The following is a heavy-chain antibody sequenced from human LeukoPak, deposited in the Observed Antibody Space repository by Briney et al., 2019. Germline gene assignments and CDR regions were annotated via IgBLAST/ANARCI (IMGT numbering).Heavy chain of an antibody. Sequence: GGSLRLSCAASGFTFSSYGMYWVRQAPGKGLEWVAVISYDGSNKYYADSVKGRFTISRVNSKNTLYLQMNSLRAEDTAVYYCAKDTRWYFDLWGRGTLVTVSS. CDR1: GFTFSSYG. CDR3: AKDTRWYFDL. CDR2: ISYDGSNK. J-gene: IGHJ2*01. V-gene: IGHV3-30*18.